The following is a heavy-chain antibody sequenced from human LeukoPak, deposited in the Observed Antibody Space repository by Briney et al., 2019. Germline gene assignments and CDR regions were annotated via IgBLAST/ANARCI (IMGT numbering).Heavy chain of an antibody. CDR3: AREGPIVGATHLVDY. J-gene: IGHJ4*02. V-gene: IGHV1-2*02. D-gene: IGHD1-26*01. CDR2: ISPNSGGT. Sequence: VASVKVSCKAYGYTFTDYYMHWVRQAPGQGLEWMGWISPNSGGTNYAQKFQGRVTMTRDTSISTAYMELSRLRSDDTAVYYCAREGPIVGATHLVDYWGQGTLVTVSS. CDR1: GYTFTDYY.